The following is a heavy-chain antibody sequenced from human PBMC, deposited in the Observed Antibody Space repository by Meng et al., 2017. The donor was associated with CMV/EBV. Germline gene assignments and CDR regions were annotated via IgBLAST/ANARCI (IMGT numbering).Heavy chain of an antibody. CDR2: IYWDDDK. CDR1: RFSLRTSGVG. J-gene: IGHJ4*02. Sequence: QFRFKVSSPSLVKHTQTLQLTCTFSRFSLRTSGVGVGWIRQPPGKALEWLALIYWDDDKRYSPSLKSRLTITKDTSKNQVVLTMTNMDPVDTATYYCAHHADIAAAGSYYYWGQGTLVTVSS. V-gene: IGHV2-5*02. CDR3: AHHADIAAAGSYYY. D-gene: IGHD6-13*01.